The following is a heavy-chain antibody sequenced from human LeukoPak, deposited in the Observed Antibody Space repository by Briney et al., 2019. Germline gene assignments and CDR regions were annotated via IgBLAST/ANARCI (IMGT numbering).Heavy chain of an antibody. D-gene: IGHD2-21*02. CDR3: ARLQVHCGGDCYTRWFDP. J-gene: IGHJ5*02. Sequence: TSETLSLTCTVSGGSVSSYYWSWIRQPPGKGLEWIGYIYYSGSTKYNPSPKSRVTISLDRSKNQFSLKLRSVTAADTAVYYCARLQVHCGGDCYTRWFDPWGQGTLVTVSS. CDR1: GGSVSSYY. V-gene: IGHV4-59*08. CDR2: IYYSGST.